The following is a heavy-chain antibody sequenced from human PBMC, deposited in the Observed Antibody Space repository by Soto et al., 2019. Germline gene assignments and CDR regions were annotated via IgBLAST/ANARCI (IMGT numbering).Heavy chain of an antibody. D-gene: IGHD3-10*02. CDR3: AKGYHVCFAEIFTYFDY. J-gene: IGHJ4*01. CDR2: ISGSGGNT. CDR1: GFTFSSYA. V-gene: IGHV3-23*01. Sequence: SLRLSCAASGFTFSSYAMSWVRQAPGKGLEWVSGISGSGGNTYYADSVKGRFTISRDNSKSTLYLQMNNLRAEDTAVYFCAKGYHVCFAEIFTYFDYWGDGPLVTVPP.